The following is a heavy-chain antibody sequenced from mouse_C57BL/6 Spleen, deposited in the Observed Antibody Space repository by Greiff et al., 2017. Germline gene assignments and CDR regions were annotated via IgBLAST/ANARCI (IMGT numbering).Heavy chain of an antibody. D-gene: IGHD2-14*01. Sequence: QVQLQQPGAELVKPGASVKLSCKASGYTFTSYWMHWVKQRPGQGLEWIGMIHPNSGSTNYNEKFKSKATLTVDKSSSTAYMQLSSLTSEDSAVYYCAREGIGGGYFDVWGTGTTVTVSS. J-gene: IGHJ1*03. CDR3: AREGIGGGYFDV. CDR1: GYTFTSYW. CDR2: IHPNSGST. V-gene: IGHV1-64*01.